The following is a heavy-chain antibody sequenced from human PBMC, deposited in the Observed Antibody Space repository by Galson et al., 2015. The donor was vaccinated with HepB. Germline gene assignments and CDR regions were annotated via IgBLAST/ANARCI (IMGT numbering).Heavy chain of an antibody. CDR1: GFIFSDYY. CDR2: IRNRANSHTT. V-gene: IGHV3-72*01. J-gene: IGHJ4*02. D-gene: IGHD5-24*01. CDR3: VRSRRDGYNLDDY. Sequence: SLRLSCAASGFIFSDYYMDWVRQAPGKGLEWAGRIRNRANSHTTEYAASVKGRFSISRDDSKNSLYLQMNGLKTEDTAVYYCVRSRRDGYNLDDYWGQGTLVTVSS.